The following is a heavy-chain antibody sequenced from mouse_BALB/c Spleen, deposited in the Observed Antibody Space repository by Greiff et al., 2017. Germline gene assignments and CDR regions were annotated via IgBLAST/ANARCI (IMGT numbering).Heavy chain of an antibody. CDR3: AKHDYGLDY. D-gene: IGHD2-4*01. V-gene: IGHV5-17*02. CDR2: ISSGSSTI. J-gene: IGHJ2*01. CDR1: GFTFSSYT. Sequence: LVEAGGGLVQPGGSLKLSCAASGFTFSSYTMSWVRQTPEKRLGWVAYISSGSSTIYYADTVKGRFTISRDNPMNTLFLQMTSLRSEDTAMYYFAKHDYGLDYWGQGTTLTVSS.